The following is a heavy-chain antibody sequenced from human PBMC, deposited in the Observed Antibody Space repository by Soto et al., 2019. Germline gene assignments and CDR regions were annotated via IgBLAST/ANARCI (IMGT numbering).Heavy chain of an antibody. V-gene: IGHV1-69*13. CDR1: GGTFSSYF. D-gene: IGHD6-13*01. Sequence: ASVKVSCKVSGGTFSSYFINWVRQAPGQGLEWVGGIIPVFGTASYAEKFQGRVTITADESTSTAYMELSRLRSDDTAVYYCARETPSAAAAYYYYGLDVWGQGTTVTVS. J-gene: IGHJ6*02. CDR2: IIPVFGTA. CDR3: ARETPSAAAAYYYYGLDV.